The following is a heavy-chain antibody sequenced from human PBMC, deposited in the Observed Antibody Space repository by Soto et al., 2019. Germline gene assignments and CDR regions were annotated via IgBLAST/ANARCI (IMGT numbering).Heavy chain of an antibody. D-gene: IGHD3-3*01. V-gene: IGHV1-69*01. CDR3: ARSFTKSRRGGVAFDY. CDR1: GGTISSFA. J-gene: IGHJ4*02. Sequence: QVQLVQSGAEVKKPGSSVNVSCTTSGGTISSFAIHWVRQAPGQGLEWMGGIIPFDGTTNYAEKFQGRVTITADASTSTAYMDLSSLRSDDTAVYYCARSFTKSRRGGVAFDYWGQGTLLTVSP. CDR2: IIPFDGTT.